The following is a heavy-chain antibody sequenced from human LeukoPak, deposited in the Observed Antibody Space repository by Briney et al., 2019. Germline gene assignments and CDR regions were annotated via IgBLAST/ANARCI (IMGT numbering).Heavy chain of an antibody. CDR1: GFTFSSYA. CDR3: ARVKITMIVVEDYGMDV. J-gene: IGHJ6*02. Sequence: GSLRLSCAASGFTFSSYAMDWVRQAPGKGLEWVAVISYDGSNKYYADSVKGRFTISRDNSKNTLYLQMNSLRAEDTAVYYCARVKITMIVVEDYGMDVWGQGTTVTVSS. CDR2: ISYDGSNK. V-gene: IGHV3-30*04. D-gene: IGHD3-22*01.